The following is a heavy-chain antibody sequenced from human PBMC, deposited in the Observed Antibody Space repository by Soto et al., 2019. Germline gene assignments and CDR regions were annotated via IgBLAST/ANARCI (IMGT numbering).Heavy chain of an antibody. CDR1: GYTLTSFY. J-gene: IGHJ4*02. Sequence: QVQLVQPGAEVKKPGASVKLSCKASGYTLTSFYIHWVRQAPGQGLEWMGIINPNGGSTNYAHNFPGRVTMTRDTSTSTVYMDLSSLRSEDTAVYYCARGLASGDYWGQGTLVTVSS. CDR3: ARGLASGDY. CDR2: INPNGGST. D-gene: IGHD6-6*01. V-gene: IGHV1-46*03.